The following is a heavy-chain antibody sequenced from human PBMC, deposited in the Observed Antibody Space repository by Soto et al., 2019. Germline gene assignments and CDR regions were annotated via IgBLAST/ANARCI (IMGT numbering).Heavy chain of an antibody. CDR1: GFTFSSYG. V-gene: IGHV3-33*01. Sequence: GGSLRLSCAASGFTFSSYGMHWVRQAPGKGLEWVAVIWYDGSNKYYADSVKGRFTISRDNSKNTLYLQMNSLRAEDTAVYYCARLRGDNWNFGYMDVWGKGTTVTVSS. CDR2: IWYDGSNK. D-gene: IGHD1-7*01. CDR3: ARLRGDNWNFGYMDV. J-gene: IGHJ6*03.